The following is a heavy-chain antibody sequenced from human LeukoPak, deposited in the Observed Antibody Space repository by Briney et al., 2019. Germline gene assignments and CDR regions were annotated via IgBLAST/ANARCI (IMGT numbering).Heavy chain of an antibody. D-gene: IGHD6-19*01. CDR2: ISGSGDST. CDR1: GFTFSNYV. CDR3: ASGRTITVAGAFDY. V-gene: IGHV3-23*01. J-gene: IGHJ4*02. Sequence: PGGSLRLSCAATGFTFSNYVMTWVRQAPGKGLDGVAVISGSGDSTYYAVSVKGRFTISRGNSKNTLYLQMNSLRAEDTAIYYCASGRTITVAGAFDYWGQGSLVTVSS.